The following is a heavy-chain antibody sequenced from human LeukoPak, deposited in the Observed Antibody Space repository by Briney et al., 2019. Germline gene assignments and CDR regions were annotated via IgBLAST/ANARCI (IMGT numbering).Heavy chain of an antibody. Sequence: GGSLRLSCAASRFTFSSYSMNWVRQAPGKGLEWVSSISSSSDYIYYADSVKGRFTISRDNARSSLYLQMNSLRAEDTAVYYCARGTEYGWLDPWGPGTLVTVSS. CDR2: ISSSSDYI. CDR1: RFTFSSYS. J-gene: IGHJ5*02. V-gene: IGHV3-21*01. CDR3: ARGTEYGWLDP. D-gene: IGHD2/OR15-2a*01.